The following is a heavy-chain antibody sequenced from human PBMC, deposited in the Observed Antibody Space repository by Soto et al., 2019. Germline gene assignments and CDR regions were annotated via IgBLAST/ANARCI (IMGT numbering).Heavy chain of an antibody. V-gene: IGHV3-21*01. Sequence: EVQLVESGGGLVKPGGSLRLSCAASGFTFSSYSMNWVRQAPGKGLEWVSSISSSSSYIYYADSVKGRFTISRDNAKNSLYLQMNSLRAEDTAVYYCAREGAGRDYSNFDYWGQGTLVTVSS. CDR1: GFTFSSYS. CDR2: ISSSSSYI. CDR3: AREGAGRDYSNFDY. J-gene: IGHJ4*02. D-gene: IGHD4-4*01.